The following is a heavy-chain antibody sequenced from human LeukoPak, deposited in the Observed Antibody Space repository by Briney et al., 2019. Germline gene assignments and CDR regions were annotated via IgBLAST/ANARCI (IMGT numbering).Heavy chain of an antibody. Sequence: ASVKVSCKASGYTFTGYYMHWVRQAPGQGLEWMGWINPNSGGTNYAQKFQGRVTMTRDMSTSTVYMELSSLRSEDTAVYYCARIGYSYGFFDYWGQGTLVTVSS. CDR1: GYTFTGYY. V-gene: IGHV1-2*02. CDR2: INPNSGGT. D-gene: IGHD5-18*01. J-gene: IGHJ4*02. CDR3: ARIGYSYGFFDY.